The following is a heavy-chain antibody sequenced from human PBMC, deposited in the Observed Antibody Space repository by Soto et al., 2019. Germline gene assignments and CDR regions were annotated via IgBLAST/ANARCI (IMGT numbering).Heavy chain of an antibody. Sequence: QVQLVESGGGVVQPGRSLRLSYAASGFTFSSYGMHWVRQAPGKGLEWVAVISYDGSNKYYADSVKGRFTISRDNSKNTLYLQMNSLRAEDTAVYYCAKDEVDTELFAGMDVWGQGTTVTVSS. J-gene: IGHJ6*02. V-gene: IGHV3-30*18. CDR2: ISYDGSNK. CDR1: GFTFSSYG. D-gene: IGHD5-18*01. CDR3: AKDEVDTELFAGMDV.